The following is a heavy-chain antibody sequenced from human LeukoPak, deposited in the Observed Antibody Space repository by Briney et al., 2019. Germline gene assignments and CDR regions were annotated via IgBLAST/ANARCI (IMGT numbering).Heavy chain of an antibody. V-gene: IGHV3-74*01. Sequence: GGSLRLSCGASGFTFTTHWIHWVRQAPGKGLVWVSRIKPDGSDTNYADSVKGRFTISRDNSKNTLYLQMNSLRAEDTAVYYCARDPRAVAGRGYGYWGQGTLVTVSS. D-gene: IGHD6-19*01. CDR1: GFTFTTHW. CDR2: IKPDGSDT. CDR3: ARDPRAVAGRGYGY. J-gene: IGHJ4*02.